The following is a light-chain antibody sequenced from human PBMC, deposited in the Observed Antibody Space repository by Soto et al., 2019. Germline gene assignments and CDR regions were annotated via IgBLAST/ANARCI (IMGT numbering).Light chain of an antibody. CDR3: LSYTTSNTWV. J-gene: IGLJ3*02. CDR1: SSDVGAYNF. Sequence: QSVLTQPASVSESPGQSITTSCTGTSSDVGAYNFVSWYQQHPGNAPKLMIYEVSNRPSGVSNRFSGSKSGNTASLTISGLQAEDEAEYYCLSYTTSNTWVFGGGTQLTVL. CDR2: EVS. V-gene: IGLV2-14*01.